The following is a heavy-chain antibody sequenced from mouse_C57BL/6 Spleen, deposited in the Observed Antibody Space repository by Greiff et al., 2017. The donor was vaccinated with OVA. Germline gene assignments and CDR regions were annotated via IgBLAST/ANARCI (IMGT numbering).Heavy chain of an antibody. Sequence: QVQLQQSGPGLVAPSQSLSITCTVSGFSLTSYGVDWVRQSPGKGLEWLGVIWGVGSTNYNSALKSRLSISKDNSKSQVFLKMNSLQTDDTAMYYCASEDREGAMDYWGQGTSVTVSS. V-gene: IGHV2-6*01. CDR3: ASEDREGAMDY. CDR1: GFSLTSYG. D-gene: IGHD2-14*01. CDR2: IWGVGST. J-gene: IGHJ4*01.